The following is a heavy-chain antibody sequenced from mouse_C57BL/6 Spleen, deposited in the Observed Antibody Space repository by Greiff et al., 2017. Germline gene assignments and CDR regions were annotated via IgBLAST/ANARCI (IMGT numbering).Heavy chain of an antibody. V-gene: IGHV1-61*01. Sequence: QVQLQQPGAELVRPGSSVKLSCKASGYTFTSYWMDWVKQRPGQGLEWIGNIYPSDSETHYNQKFKDKATLTVDKSSSTAYMQLSSLTSEDSAVYYCAREDYGSYWGQGTTLTVSS. CDR3: AREDYGSY. D-gene: IGHD1-1*01. CDR2: IYPSDSET. CDR1: GYTFTSYW. J-gene: IGHJ2*01.